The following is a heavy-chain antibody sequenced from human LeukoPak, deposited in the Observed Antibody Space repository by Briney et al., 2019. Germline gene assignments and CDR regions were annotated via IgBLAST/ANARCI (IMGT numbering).Heavy chain of an antibody. D-gene: IGHD6-19*01. CDR3: AKGYSSGWYGIDY. CDR1: GFTFSNYA. V-gene: IGHV3-23*01. CDR2: ISGSGGST. J-gene: IGHJ4*02. Sequence: GGSLRLPCAASGFTFSNYAMSWVRQAPGKGLEWVSHISGSGGSTYYADSVKGRFTISRDNSKNTLYLQMNSLRAEDTAVYYCAKGYSSGWYGIDYWGQGTLVTVSS.